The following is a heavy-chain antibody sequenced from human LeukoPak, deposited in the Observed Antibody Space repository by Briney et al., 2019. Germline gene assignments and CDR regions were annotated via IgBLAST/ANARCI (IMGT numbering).Heavy chain of an antibody. D-gene: IGHD3-10*01. CDR2: ISSSSATI. J-gene: IGHJ6*02. V-gene: IGHV3-48*01. CDR1: GFSLSAYN. CDR3: ARGPTLVRGVIMPDSVGGMDV. Sequence: PGGSLRLSCEGSGFSLSAYNMNWVRQAPGKGLESVSYISSSSATIFYADSVKGRFTISRDNAKNSLYLQMNSLRPEDTAVYFCARGPTLVRGVIMPDSVGGMDVWGQGTTVTVSS.